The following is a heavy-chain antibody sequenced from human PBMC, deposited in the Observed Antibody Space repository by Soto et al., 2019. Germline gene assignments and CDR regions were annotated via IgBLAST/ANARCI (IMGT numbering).Heavy chain of an antibody. V-gene: IGHV1-8*01. Sequence: QVQLVQSGAEVKKPGASVKVSCKASGYTFSSYDINWVRQATGQGLEWMGWLNPNSGDTSYAQKFQGRVTLTRNTSINTDYIELSSLTSDDTAVYYCATSGGGWYLYWGQGTLVTVSS. CDR2: LNPNSGDT. J-gene: IGHJ4*02. CDR1: GYTFSSYD. CDR3: ATSGGGWYLY. D-gene: IGHD6-19*01.